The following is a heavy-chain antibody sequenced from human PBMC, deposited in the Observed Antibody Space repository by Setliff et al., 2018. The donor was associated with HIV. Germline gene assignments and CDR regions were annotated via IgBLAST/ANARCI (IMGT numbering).Heavy chain of an antibody. V-gene: IGHV4-34*01. CDR1: GGSFSGDY. CDR3: ARGSRQLTIFGVVFKTNYYFMDV. J-gene: IGHJ6*03. D-gene: IGHD3-3*01. CDR2: INHDRTT. Sequence: SETLSLTCTVYGGSFSGDYWSWIRQPPGKGLEWIGEINHDRTTNYNPSLKSRVTISVDTSKNQFSLTLNSVTAADTAVYYCARGSRQLTIFGVVFKTNYYFMDVWGKGTAVTVSS.